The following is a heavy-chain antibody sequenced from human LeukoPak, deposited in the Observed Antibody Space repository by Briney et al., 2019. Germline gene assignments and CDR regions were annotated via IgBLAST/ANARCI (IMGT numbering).Heavy chain of an antibody. CDR1: GGSISSYY. CDR2: IYYSGST. V-gene: IGHV4-59*01. D-gene: IGHD2-8*01. CDR3: AREGVNGYYYYYMDV. Sequence: SETLSLTCTVSGGSISSYYWSWVRQPPGEGLEWIGYIYYSGSTNYNPSLKSRVTISVDTSKNQFSLKLSSVTAADTAVYYCAREGVNGYYYYYMDVWAKGTTVTVSS. J-gene: IGHJ6*03.